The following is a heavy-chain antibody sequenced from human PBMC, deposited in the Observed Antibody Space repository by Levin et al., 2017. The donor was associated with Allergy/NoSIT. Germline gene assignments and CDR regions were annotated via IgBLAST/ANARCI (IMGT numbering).Heavy chain of an antibody. J-gene: IGHJ4*02. CDR2: INPSGGST. D-gene: IGHD4-17*01. V-gene: IGHV1-46*01. Sequence: ASVKVSCKASGYTFTSYYMHWVRQAPGQGLEWMGIINPSGGSTSYAQKFQGRVTMTRDTSTSTVYMELSSLRSEDTAVYYCARDSRYDDYGDYPFLDYWGQGTLVTVSS. CDR1: GYTFTSYY. CDR3: ARDSRYDDYGDYPFLDY.